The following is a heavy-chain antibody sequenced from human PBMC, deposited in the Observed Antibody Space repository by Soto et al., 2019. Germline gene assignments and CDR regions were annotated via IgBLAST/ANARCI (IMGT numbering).Heavy chain of an antibody. CDR2: INIDGSGT. V-gene: IGHV3-74*03. Sequence: PGGSLRLSCAASGFTFSNYWMHWVRQAPGKGLVWVSRINIDGSGTTYADSVKGRFTISRDNAKNTVFLEMKNLRAEDTAVYYCARDGGSSSWPLDYWGQGTRVTVSS. CDR1: GFTFSNYW. CDR3: ARDGGSSSWPLDY. D-gene: IGHD6-13*01. J-gene: IGHJ4*02.